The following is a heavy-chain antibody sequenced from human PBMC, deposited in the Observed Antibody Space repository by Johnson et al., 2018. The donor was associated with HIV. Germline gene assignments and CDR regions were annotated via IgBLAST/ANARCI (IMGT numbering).Heavy chain of an antibody. J-gene: IGHJ3*02. CDR3: APAGPDAFDI. Sequence: QVQLVESGGGVVQPGRSLRLSCAASGFTFSSYGMHWVRQAPGKGLEWVAVISYDGSNKYYAESAKGRFTISRDNSKNTLYLQMNSLRAEDTAVYYCAPAGPDAFDIWGQGTMVTVSS. CDR2: ISYDGSNK. V-gene: IGHV3-30*03. CDR1: GFTFSSYG. D-gene: IGHD6-13*01.